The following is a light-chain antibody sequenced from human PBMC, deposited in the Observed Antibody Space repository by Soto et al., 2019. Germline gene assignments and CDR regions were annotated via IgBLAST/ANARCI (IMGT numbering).Light chain of an antibody. Sequence: QAVVTQETSLTVSPGGTVTLTCGSSTGPVTSGHYPYWFQQRPGQGPRTLIYDVNRKHSWTPARFSGSLLGGKAALTLSGAQPEDEADYDCFLTYGGSRVFGGGTKLTVL. CDR3: FLTYGGSRV. V-gene: IGLV7-46*01. J-gene: IGLJ2*01. CDR2: DVN. CDR1: TGPVTSGHY.